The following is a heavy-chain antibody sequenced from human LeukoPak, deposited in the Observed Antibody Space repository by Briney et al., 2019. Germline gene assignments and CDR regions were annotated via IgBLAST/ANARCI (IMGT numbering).Heavy chain of an antibody. CDR3: ARRAGAYSHPYDY. CDR2: IYSGST. Sequence: PGGSLGLSCTVSGFTVSSNSMSWVRQAPGKGLEWVSFIYSGSTHYSDSVKGRFTISRDNSKNTLYLQMNSLRAEDTAVYYCARRAGAYSHPYDYWGRGTLVTVSS. CDR1: GFTVSSNS. D-gene: IGHD4/OR15-4a*01. V-gene: IGHV3-53*01. J-gene: IGHJ4*02.